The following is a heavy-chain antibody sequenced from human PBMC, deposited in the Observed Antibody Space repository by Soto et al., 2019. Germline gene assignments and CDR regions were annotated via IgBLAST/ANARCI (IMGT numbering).Heavy chain of an antibody. CDR1: GGSTSSVDYY. CDR3: AREAYYYGSGEETGWAHKTAFDX. V-gene: IGHV4-30-4*02. CDR2: IYYSGST. D-gene: IGHD3-10*01. J-gene: IGHJ4*02. Sequence: SDTLSLTFTVPGGSTSSVDYYWSWIRQPPGKGLELIGYIYYSGSTYYNPSLKSRVTISVDTSKNKFSLKLSSVAAADTAVYYCAREAYYYGSGEETGWAHKTAFDXWGQGTLVTVSX.